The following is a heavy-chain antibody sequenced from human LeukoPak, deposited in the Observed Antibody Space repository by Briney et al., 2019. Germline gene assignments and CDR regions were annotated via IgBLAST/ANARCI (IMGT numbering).Heavy chain of an antibody. V-gene: IGHV4-31*03. CDR1: GGSISSGGYY. J-gene: IGHJ4*02. D-gene: IGHD3-22*01. Sequence: PSQTLSLTCSVSGGSISSGGYYWSWIRQHPGKGLEWMGYIYYSGSTYYNPSLKSRVTISVDTSKNQFSLKLSSVTAADTAVYYCARVHSSGYYPYYFDHWGQGTLVTVSS. CDR2: IYYSGST. CDR3: ARVHSSGYYPYYFDH.